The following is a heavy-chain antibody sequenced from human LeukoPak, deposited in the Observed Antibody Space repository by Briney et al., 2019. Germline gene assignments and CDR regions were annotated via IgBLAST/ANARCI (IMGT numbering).Heavy chain of an antibody. V-gene: IGHV3-73*01. D-gene: IGHD4/OR15-4a*01. Sequence: GGSLKLSCAASGFTFSGSAMHWVRQASGKGLEWVGRIRSKANSYATAYAASVKGRFTISRDDSKNTAYLQMNSLRAEDTAVYYCARRAGAYSHPYDYWGQGTLVTVSS. CDR3: ARRAGAYSHPYDY. J-gene: IGHJ4*02. CDR2: IRSKANSYAT. CDR1: GFTFSGSA.